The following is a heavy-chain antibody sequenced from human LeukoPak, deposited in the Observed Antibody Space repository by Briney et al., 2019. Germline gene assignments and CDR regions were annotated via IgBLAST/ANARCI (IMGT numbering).Heavy chain of an antibody. J-gene: IGHJ5*02. Sequence: SETLSLTCTVSGGSISSYYWSWIRQPPGKGLEWIGYIYYSGSTNYNPSLKSQVTISVDTSKNQFSLKLSSVTAADTAVYYCARVIAGWRYCSGGSCYSFWFDPWGQGTLVTVSS. CDR3: ARVIAGWRYCSGGSCYSFWFDP. V-gene: IGHV4-59*01. CDR1: GGSISSYY. CDR2: IYYSGST. D-gene: IGHD2-15*01.